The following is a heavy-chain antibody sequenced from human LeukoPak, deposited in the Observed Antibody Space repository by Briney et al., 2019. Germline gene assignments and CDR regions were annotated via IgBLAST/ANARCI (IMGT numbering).Heavy chain of an antibody. CDR1: GFTFSGSA. CDR2: IRSKANSYAT. Sequence: GGSLKLSCAASGFTFSGSAMHWVRQASGKGLEWVGRIRSKANSYATAYAASVKGRFTISRDDSKNTAYLQMNSLKTEDTAVYYCTRLEDYYDSSVSWGQGTLVTASS. V-gene: IGHV3-73*01. D-gene: IGHD3-22*01. J-gene: IGHJ5*02. CDR3: TRLEDYYDSSVS.